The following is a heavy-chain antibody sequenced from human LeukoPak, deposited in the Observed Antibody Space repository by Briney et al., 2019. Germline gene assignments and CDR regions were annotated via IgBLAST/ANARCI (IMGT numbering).Heavy chain of an antibody. CDR1: GYTFTSYY. V-gene: IGHV1-46*01. CDR2: INPSGGST. Sequence: ASVKVSCKASGYTFTSYYMHWVRQAPGQGLEWMGIINPSGGSTSYAQKFQGRVTMTRDTSTSTVYMELSSLRAEDTAVYFCAGRHCSDGGCYFAGADPFDYWGQGTLVTVSS. CDR3: AGRHCSDGGCYFAGADPFDY. D-gene: IGHD2-15*01. J-gene: IGHJ4*02.